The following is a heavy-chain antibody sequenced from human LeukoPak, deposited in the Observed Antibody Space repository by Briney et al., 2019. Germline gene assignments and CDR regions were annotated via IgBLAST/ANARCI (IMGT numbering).Heavy chain of an antibody. J-gene: IGHJ6*02. CDR1: GFTFSGYP. Sequence: GKSLRLSCAASGFTFSGYPIHWVRQAPGKGLEWVAVISYDGSNKYYADSVKGRFTISRDNSKNTLYLQMNSLRAEDTAVYYCARDRTRYGDYVYYYYGMDVWGQGTTVTVSS. CDR3: ARDRTRYGDYVYYYYGMDV. CDR2: ISYDGSNK. V-gene: IGHV3-30-3*01. D-gene: IGHD4-17*01.